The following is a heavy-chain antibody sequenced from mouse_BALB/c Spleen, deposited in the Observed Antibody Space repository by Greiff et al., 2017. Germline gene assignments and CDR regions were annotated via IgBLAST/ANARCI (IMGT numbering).Heavy chain of an antibody. CDR2: ISSGGST. CDR3: ARGGGTTVPYYFDY. D-gene: IGHD1-1*01. J-gene: IGHJ2*01. Sequence: EVQVVESGGGLVKPGGSLKLSCAASGFTFSSYAMSWVRQTPEKRLEWVASISSGGSTYYPDSVKGRFTISRDNARNILYLQMSSLRSEDTAMYYCARGGGTTVPYYFDYWGQGTTLTVSS. V-gene: IGHV5-6-5*01. CDR1: GFTFSSYA.